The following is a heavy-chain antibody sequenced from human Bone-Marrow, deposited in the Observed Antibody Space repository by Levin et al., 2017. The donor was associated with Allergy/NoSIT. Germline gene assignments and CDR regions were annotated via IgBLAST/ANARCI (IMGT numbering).Heavy chain of an antibody. V-gene: IGHV3-48*03. D-gene: IGHD1-26*01. J-gene: IGHJ6*02. CDR1: GFTFSSFE. CDR2: ISTRGTTT. CDR3: ATIVGATTIYYSSVMDL. Sequence: GGSLRLSCVASGFTFSSFEINWVRQVPGKGLEWVSYISTRGTTTYYAESVKGRFTVSRDNAKNEVYLQMDSLRAEDTALYYCATIVGATTIYYSSVMDLWGQGTTVTVSS.